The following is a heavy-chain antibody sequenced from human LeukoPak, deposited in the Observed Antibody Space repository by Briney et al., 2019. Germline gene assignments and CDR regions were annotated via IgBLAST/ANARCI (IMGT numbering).Heavy chain of an antibody. CDR2: ISGSGGRT. Sequence: GGSLRLSCAASGFTFSSYAMSWVRQAPGKGLEWVSAISGSGGRTYYADTVKGRFTISRDNSKNTLYLQMNSLRAEDTAVYYCAKDLIGDIVVVPAAGYWGQGTLVTVSS. V-gene: IGHV3-23*01. CDR1: GFTFSSYA. J-gene: IGHJ4*02. CDR3: AKDLIGDIVVVPAAGY. D-gene: IGHD2-2*01.